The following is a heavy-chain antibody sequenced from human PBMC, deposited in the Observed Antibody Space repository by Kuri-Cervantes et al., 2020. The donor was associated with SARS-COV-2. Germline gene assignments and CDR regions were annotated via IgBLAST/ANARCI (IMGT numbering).Heavy chain of an antibody. CDR2: ISSNGSRT. CDR3: VKDGERGYSDGRLFDY. J-gene: IGHJ4*02. CDR1: GFTVSSYA. D-gene: IGHD5-18*01. V-gene: IGHV3-64D*06. Sequence: GGSLRLSCEASGFTVSSYAMHWVRQAPGKGLEYVSAISSNGSRTYYAGSVKGRFTISRDNSKNTLYLQMSSLRAEDTAVYYCVKDGERGYSDGRLFDYWGQGTLVTVSS.